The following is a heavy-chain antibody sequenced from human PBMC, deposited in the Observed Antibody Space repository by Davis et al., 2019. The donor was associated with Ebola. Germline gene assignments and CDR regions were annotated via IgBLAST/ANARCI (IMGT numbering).Heavy chain of an antibody. Sequence: GESLKISCAASGFTFSDYYMNWVRQAPGKGLEWVSSISSSSSYIYYADSVKGRFTISRDNAKNSLYLQMNSLRAEDTAVYYCARGRGGKSRYGMDVWGQGTTVTVSS. V-gene: IGHV3-21*01. J-gene: IGHJ6*02. CDR1: GFTFSDYY. CDR2: ISSSSSYI. D-gene: IGHD4-23*01. CDR3: ARGRGGKSRYGMDV.